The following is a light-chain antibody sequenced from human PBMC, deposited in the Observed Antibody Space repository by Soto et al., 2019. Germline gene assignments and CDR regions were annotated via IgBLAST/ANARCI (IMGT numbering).Light chain of an antibody. J-gene: IGLJ1*01. CDR2: GNN. V-gene: IGLV1-40*01. CDR3: QSYDSSLSGYV. Sequence: QSVLTQPPSVSGAPGQSATIFCTGSNANIWAAYNVDWYQQLPWTAPKVLIYGNNNRPSGVPARFSGSKSGTSASLAIAGHQAEDEGDYYCQSYDSSLSGYVFGTGTKVTVL. CDR1: NANIWAAYN.